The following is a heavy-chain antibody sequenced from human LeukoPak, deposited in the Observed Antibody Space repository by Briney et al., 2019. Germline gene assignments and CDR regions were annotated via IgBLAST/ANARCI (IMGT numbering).Heavy chain of an antibody. V-gene: IGHV3-23*01. CDR2: ISGSGERK. Sequence: PSETLSVTCTVSGGSISSYYWSWVRQAPGKGVEWVSGISGSGERKDYAESVKGRFTVSRDNHKSILHLHMSTLRVEDSAVYYCAKEGGYSSTWHWGQGTLVTVSS. J-gene: IGHJ4*02. D-gene: IGHD6-13*01. CDR3: AKEGGYSSTWH. CDR1: GGSISSYY.